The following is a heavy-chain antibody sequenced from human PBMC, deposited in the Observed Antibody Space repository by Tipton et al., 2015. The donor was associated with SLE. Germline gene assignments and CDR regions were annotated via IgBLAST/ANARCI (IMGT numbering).Heavy chain of an antibody. V-gene: IGHV4-39*01. CDR2: IYYSGST. D-gene: IGHD7-27*01. CDR3: ARPLPGDDAFDI. J-gene: IGHJ3*02. Sequence: LRLSCTVSGGSISSSSYYWGWIRQPPGKGLEWIGSIYYSGSTYYNPSLKSRVTISVDTSKNQFSLKLSSVTAADTAVYYCARPLPGDDAFDIWGQGTMVTVSS. CDR1: GGSISSSSYY.